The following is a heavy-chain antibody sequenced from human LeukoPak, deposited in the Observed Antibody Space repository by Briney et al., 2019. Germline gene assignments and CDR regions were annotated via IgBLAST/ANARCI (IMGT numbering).Heavy chain of an antibody. D-gene: IGHD3-10*01. V-gene: IGHV3-23*01. J-gene: IGHJ6*02. CDR1: GFTFSSYA. CDR3: AKGDYYGSGSTFKNGMDV. CDR2: VTASAGNT. Sequence: GGSLRLSCAASGFTFSSYAMSWVRQAPGKGLEWVSAVTASAGNTYYADSVKGRFTISRDKSKNTLYLQVNSLRAEDTAVYYCAKGDYYGSGSTFKNGMDVWGQGTTVTVSS.